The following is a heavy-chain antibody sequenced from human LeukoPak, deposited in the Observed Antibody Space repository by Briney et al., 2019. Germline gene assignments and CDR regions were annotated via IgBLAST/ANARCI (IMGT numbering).Heavy chain of an antibody. CDR3: ARYVVYGSGKYYFDY. J-gene: IGHJ4*02. CDR2: INYSGST. V-gene: IGHV4-39*01. D-gene: IGHD3-10*01. CDR1: GGSISSDSYY. Sequence: SETLSLTCTVSGGSISSDSYYWSWIRQPPGKGLEWIASINYSGSTYYNPSLKSRVTISVDTSENQFSLKLSSVTAADTAVYYCARYVVYGSGKYYFDYWGQGTLVTVSS.